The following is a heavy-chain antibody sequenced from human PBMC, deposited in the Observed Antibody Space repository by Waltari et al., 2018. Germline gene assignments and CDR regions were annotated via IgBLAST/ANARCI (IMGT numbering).Heavy chain of an antibody. D-gene: IGHD4-17*01. V-gene: IGHV4-34*01. CDR1: GGSLSSYY. J-gene: IGHJ4*02. CDR2: IYHSGST. CDR3: ARSDGALDY. Sequence: QVQLQQWGAGLLKPSETLSVSCAVYGGSLSSYYWSWIRQTPGKGLEWIGEIYHSGSTNYNPSLKSRVTISVDKSKNQFSLKLSSVTAADTAVYYCARSDGALDYWGQGTLVTVSS.